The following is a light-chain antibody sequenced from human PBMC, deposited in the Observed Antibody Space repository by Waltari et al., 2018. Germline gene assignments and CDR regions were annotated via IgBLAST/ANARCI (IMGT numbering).Light chain of an antibody. Sequence: EIVLTQSPGTLSLSLGERAPVSCRASQSVSRALAWYQQKPGQAPRLLIYGASTRATGIPDRFMGSGYGTDFSLTISRLEPDDFAVYYCQHYLRIPVTFGQGTTVEI. CDR3: QHYLRIPVT. J-gene: IGKJ1*01. CDR1: QSVSRA. V-gene: IGKV3-20*01. CDR2: GAS.